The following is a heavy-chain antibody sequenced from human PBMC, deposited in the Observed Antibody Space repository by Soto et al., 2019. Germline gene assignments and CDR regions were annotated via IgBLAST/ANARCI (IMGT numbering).Heavy chain of an antibody. CDR1: GGSFSGYY. D-gene: IGHD7-27*01. Sequence: QVQLQQWGAGLLKPSETLSLTCAVYGGSFSGYYWSWIRQPPGKGLEWIGEINHSGSTNYNPSLKSRVTISVDTSKNQFSLKLSSVTAADTAVYFCANTSGGEVDYWGQGTLVTVSS. J-gene: IGHJ4*02. CDR3: ANTSGGEVDY. CDR2: INHSGST. V-gene: IGHV4-34*01.